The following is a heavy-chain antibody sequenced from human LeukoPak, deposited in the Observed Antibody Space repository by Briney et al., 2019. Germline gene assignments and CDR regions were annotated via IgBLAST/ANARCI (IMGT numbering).Heavy chain of an antibody. CDR2: ISYDGSNK. J-gene: IGHJ4*02. D-gene: IGHD2-21*01. Sequence: PGRSLRLSCAASGFTFSSYGMHWVRQAPGKGLEWVAVISYDGSNKYYADSVKGRFTISRDNSKNTLYLQMNSLRADDTAVYFCATVAGYFDYWGQGTLVTVSS. CDR3: ATVAGYFDY. CDR1: GFTFSSYG. V-gene: IGHV3-30*03.